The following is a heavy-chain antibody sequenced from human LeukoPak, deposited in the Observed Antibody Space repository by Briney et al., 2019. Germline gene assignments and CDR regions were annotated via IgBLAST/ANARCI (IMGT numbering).Heavy chain of an antibody. CDR3: AKGLPPTYYYDSSGYLEYFQH. J-gene: IGHJ1*01. Sequence: GGSQRLSCAASGFTFSSYGMHWVRQAPGKGLEGVAFIRYDGSNKYCADSVKGRFTISRDNSKNTLYLQMNSLRAEDTAVYYCAKGLPPTYYYDSSGYLEYFQHWGQGTLVTVSS. D-gene: IGHD3-22*01. CDR2: IRYDGSNK. V-gene: IGHV3-30*02. CDR1: GFTFSSYG.